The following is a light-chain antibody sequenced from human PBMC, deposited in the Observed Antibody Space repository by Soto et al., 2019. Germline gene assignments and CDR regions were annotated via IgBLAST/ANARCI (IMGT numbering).Light chain of an antibody. J-gene: IGLJ1*01. CDR2: GNN. Sequence: QPVLTQPPSVSGAPGQSVTISCTGSSSNIGAGYAVHWYQQLPGTAPKLLIYGNNNRASGVPDRISASKSGTSASLAITGLQVEDEADYFCQSYDSSLTAYVFGDGTKLTVL. CDR1: SSNIGAGYA. V-gene: IGLV1-40*01. CDR3: QSYDSSLTAYV.